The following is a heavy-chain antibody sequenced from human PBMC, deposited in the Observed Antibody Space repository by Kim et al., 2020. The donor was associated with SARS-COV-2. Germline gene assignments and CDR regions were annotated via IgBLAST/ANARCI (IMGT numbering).Heavy chain of an antibody. D-gene: IGHD3-10*01. V-gene: IGHV4-4*02. CDR3: ARDIGGITMVRDAFDI. CDR2: IYHSGST. Sequence: SETLSLTCAVSGGSISSSNWWSWVRQPPGKGLEWIGEIYHSGSTNYNPSLKSRVTISVDKSKNQFSLKLSSVTAADTAVYYCARDIGGITMVRDAFDIWGQGTMVTVSS. J-gene: IGHJ3*02. CDR1: GGSISSSNW.